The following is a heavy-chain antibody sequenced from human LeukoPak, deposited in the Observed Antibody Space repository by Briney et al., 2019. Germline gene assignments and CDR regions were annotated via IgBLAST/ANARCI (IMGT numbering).Heavy chain of an antibody. J-gene: IGHJ4*02. CDR3: AREGPRGNSQFDY. CDR2: IWYDGSNK. Sequence: GGSLRLSCAASGFTFSNYGMHWVRQAPGKELEWVALIWYDGSNKYYTDSVKGRLTISRDNSKDTLFLQMNGLRAEDTAVYYCAREGPRGNSQFDYWGQGTLVTVSS. CDR1: GFTFSNYG. V-gene: IGHV3-33*01. D-gene: IGHD2/OR15-2a*01.